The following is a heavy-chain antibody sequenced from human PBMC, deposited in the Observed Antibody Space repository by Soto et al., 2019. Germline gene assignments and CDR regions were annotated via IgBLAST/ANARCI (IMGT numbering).Heavy chain of an antibody. V-gene: IGHV3-23*01. CDR1: GFTFSSHA. D-gene: IGHD3-10*01. Sequence: GGSLRLSCAASGFTFSSHAMNWVRQAPGEGLEWVSAISGSGGSTYYADSVKGRFTISRDNSKNTLYLQMNSLRAEDTAVYYCAKESWFGDTAAPPGNFDYWGQGTLVTVSS. J-gene: IGHJ4*02. CDR3: AKESWFGDTAAPPGNFDY. CDR2: ISGSGGST.